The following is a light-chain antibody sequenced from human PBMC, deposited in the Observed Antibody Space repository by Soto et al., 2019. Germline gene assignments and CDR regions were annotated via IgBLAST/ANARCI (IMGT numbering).Light chain of an antibody. Sequence: EIVLAQSPGTLSLSPGERATLSCRASQSVTNSFLAWYQQKPGQAPGLLIYGASRRATGIPDRFTGSGSGTDFTLTISSLQSEDFAVYLCQQYHYWPITFGQGTRLEIK. V-gene: IGKV3-20*01. CDR3: QQYHYWPIT. CDR1: QSVTNSF. CDR2: GAS. J-gene: IGKJ5*01.